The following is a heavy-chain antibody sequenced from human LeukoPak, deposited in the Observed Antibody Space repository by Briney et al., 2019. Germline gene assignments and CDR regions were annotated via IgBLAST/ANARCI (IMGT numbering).Heavy chain of an antibody. CDR3: ARDLLPPTYYDFWSGYYRSPGYYYYGMDV. V-gene: IGHV3-30-3*01. Sequence: GGSLRLSCAASGFTFSSYAMHWVRQAPGKGLEWVAVISYDGSNKYYADSVKGRFTISRDNSKNTLYLQMNSLRAEDTAVYYCARDLLPPTYYDFWSGYYRSPGYYYYGMDVWGQGTTVTVSS. CDR2: ISYDGSNK. J-gene: IGHJ6*02. CDR1: GFTFSSYA. D-gene: IGHD3-3*01.